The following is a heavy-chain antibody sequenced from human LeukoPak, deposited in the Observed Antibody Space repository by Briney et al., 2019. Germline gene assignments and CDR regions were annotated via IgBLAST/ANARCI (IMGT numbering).Heavy chain of an antibody. CDR1: SYTFTSYG. Sequence: ASVKVSCTASSYTFTSYGISRVRQAPGQGLEWMGWISAYNGNTNYAQKLQGRVTMTTDTSTSTAYMELRSLRSDDTAVYYCAREGYSSGWLIDYWCQGTLVNVSS. V-gene: IGHV1-18*04. J-gene: IGHJ4*02. D-gene: IGHD6-19*01. CDR3: AREGYSSGWLIDY. CDR2: ISAYNGNT.